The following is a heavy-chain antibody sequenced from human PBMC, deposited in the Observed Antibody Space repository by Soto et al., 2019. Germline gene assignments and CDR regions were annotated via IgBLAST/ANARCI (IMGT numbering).Heavy chain of an antibody. CDR2: INHSGST. J-gene: IGHJ5*02. CDR3: ARSIWPSWGARRRARWFYH. D-gene: IGHD6-6*01. V-gene: IGHV4-34*01. CDR1: GGSFSGYY. Sequence: QVQLQQWGAGLLKPSETLSLTCAVYGGSFSGYYWNWIRQPPGKGLEWIGEINHSGSTNYNPSLKSQITISVDTYKNQFSLKLRAVTAADTAVYYCARSIWPSWGARRRARWFYHWGQGTLVTVSS.